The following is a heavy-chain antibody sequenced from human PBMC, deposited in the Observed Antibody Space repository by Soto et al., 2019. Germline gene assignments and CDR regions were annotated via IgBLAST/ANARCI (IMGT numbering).Heavy chain of an antibody. CDR3: ARVGGEDIVVVPAAIPHDAFDI. V-gene: IGHV3-7*01. Sequence: EVQLVESGGGLVQPGGSLRLSCAASGFTFSSYWMSWVRQAPGKGLEWVANIKQDGSEKYYVDSVKGRFTISRDNAKNSLYLQMNSLRAEDTAVYYCARVGGEDIVVVPAAIPHDAFDIWGQGTMVTVSS. J-gene: IGHJ3*02. CDR1: GFTFSSYW. D-gene: IGHD2-2*01. CDR2: IKQDGSEK.